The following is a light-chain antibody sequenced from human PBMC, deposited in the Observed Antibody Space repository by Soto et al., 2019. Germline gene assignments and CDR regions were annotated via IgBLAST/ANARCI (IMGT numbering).Light chain of an antibody. Sequence: EIVMTQSPATLSGSPGGRVTRSCRASQSVSSNLAWYQQKVGQAPRLLIYGGSTRATGIPARFSGSGSGTEFTLTISSLLSEDFAVYYCQQYNNWPPWTFGQGTKVDNK. V-gene: IGKV3-15*01. CDR2: GGS. CDR1: QSVSSN. J-gene: IGKJ1*01. CDR3: QQYNNWPPWT.